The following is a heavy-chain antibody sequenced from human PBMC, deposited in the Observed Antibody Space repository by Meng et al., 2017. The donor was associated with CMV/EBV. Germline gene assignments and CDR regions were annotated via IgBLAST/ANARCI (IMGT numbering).Heavy chain of an antibody. CDR1: GFTFSDYY. CDR2: ISSSGSTI. V-gene: IGHV3-11*04. J-gene: IGHJ6*02. D-gene: IGHD2-8*01. Sequence: GGSLRLSCAASGFTFSDYYMSWIRQAPGKGLEWVSYISSSGSTIYYADSVKGRFTISRDNAKNSLYLQMNNLRAEDTAVYYCARDNRGGHCTNGVCSRYYYYYGMDVWGQGTTVTVSS. CDR3: ARDNRGGHCTNGVCSRYYYYYGMDV.